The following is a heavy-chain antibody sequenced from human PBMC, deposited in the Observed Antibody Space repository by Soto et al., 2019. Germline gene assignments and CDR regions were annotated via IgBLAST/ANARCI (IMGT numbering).Heavy chain of an antibody. V-gene: IGHV1-2*02. CDR1: GYTFTGYY. CDR3: ARMYGSGSSHPPSLDY. Sequence: GASVKVSCKASGYTFTGYYMHWVRQAPGQGLEWMGWINPNSGGTNYAQKFQGRVTMTRDTSISTAYMELSRLRSDDTAMYYCARMYGSGSSHPPSLDYWGQGTLVTVSS. D-gene: IGHD3-10*01. J-gene: IGHJ4*02. CDR2: INPNSGGT.